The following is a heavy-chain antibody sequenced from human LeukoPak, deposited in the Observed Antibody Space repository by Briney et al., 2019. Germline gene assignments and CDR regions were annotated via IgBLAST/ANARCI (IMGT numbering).Heavy chain of an antibody. CDR1: GFTFSSYA. J-gene: IGHJ2*01. D-gene: IGHD4-17*01. V-gene: IGHV3-23*01. CDR2: ISGSGGRR. Sequence: GGSLRLSCAASGFTFSSYAMTWVRQAPGQGLEWVSAISGSGGRRNYADSVKGRFTISRDNPKNTLYLQMNSLRAEDTAVYYCAKDLDVGDPENPPWYFDLWGRGTLVTVSS. CDR3: AKDLDVGDPENPPWYFDL.